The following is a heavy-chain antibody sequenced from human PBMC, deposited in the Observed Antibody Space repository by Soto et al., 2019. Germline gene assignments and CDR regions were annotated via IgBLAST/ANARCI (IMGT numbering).Heavy chain of an antibody. CDR1: GGTFSSYA. V-gene: IGHV1-69*13. CDR2: IIPIFGTA. Sequence: GASVKVSCKASGGTFSSYAISWVRQAPGQGLEWMGGIIPIFGTANYAQKFQGRVTITADESTSTAYMELSSLRSEDTAVYYCARDNDFWICYAPDYPQCGMDVWGQGLTVTGSS. J-gene: IGHJ6*02. CDR3: ARDNDFWICYAPDYPQCGMDV. D-gene: IGHD3-3*01.